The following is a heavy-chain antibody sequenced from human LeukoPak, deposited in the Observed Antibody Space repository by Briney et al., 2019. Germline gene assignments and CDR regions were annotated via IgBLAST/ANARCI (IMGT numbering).Heavy chain of an antibody. D-gene: IGHD3-22*01. CDR3: ARYLYDSSSLDY. CDR2: IKGDGSDK. Sequence: PGGSLRLSCAASRFTFSRYWMSWVRQAPGKGLEWVANIKGDGSDKYYVDSVKGRFTISRDNAKNSLYLQMNSLRAEDTAVYYCARYLYDSSSLDYWGQGTLVTVSS. J-gene: IGHJ4*02. V-gene: IGHV3-7*05. CDR1: RFTFSRYW.